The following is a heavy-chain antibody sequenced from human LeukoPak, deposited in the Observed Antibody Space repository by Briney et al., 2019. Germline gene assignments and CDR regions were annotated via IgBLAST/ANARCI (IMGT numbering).Heavy chain of an antibody. CDR2: IYYSASS. CDR1: GGSISSTNYY. J-gene: IGHJ5*02. V-gene: IGHV4-39*01. D-gene: IGHD3-10*01. CDR3: VISTRAPITMVRGAFNCFDP. Sequence: SETLSLTCTVSGGSISSTNYYWGWIRQPPGKGLEWIGSIYYSASSYYNPSLKSRVIISVETSKNQFSLKLSSVTAADTAVYYCVISTRAPITMVRGAFNCFDPWGQGTLVTVSS.